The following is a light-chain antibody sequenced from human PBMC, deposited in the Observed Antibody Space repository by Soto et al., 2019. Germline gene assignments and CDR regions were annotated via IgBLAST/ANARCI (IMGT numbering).Light chain of an antibody. CDR2: DVS. Sequence: QSALTQPASVSGSPGQSTTISCTGTSSDVGGYNYVSWYQQHPGKAPKLMIYDVSNRPSRVSNRFSGSKSGNTASLTISGLQAEDEADYYCSSYTSSSTLLYVFGTGTKLTVL. CDR3: SSYTSSSTLLYV. V-gene: IGLV2-14*01. CDR1: SSDVGGYNY. J-gene: IGLJ1*01.